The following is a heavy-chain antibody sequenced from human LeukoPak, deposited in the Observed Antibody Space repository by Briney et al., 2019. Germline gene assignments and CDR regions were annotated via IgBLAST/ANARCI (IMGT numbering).Heavy chain of an antibody. CDR1: GGTFSSYA. D-gene: IGHD3-9*01. V-gene: IGHV1-69*13. CDR2: IIPIFGTA. CDR3: ARSYDILTGYLVPGNYDYYYYMDV. J-gene: IGHJ6*03. Sequence: ASVKVSCKASGGTFSSYAISWVRQAPGQGLEWMGGIIPIFGTANYAQKFQGRVTITADESTSTAYMELSSLRSEDTAVYYCARSYDILTGYLVPGNYDYYYYMDVWGKGTTVTVSS.